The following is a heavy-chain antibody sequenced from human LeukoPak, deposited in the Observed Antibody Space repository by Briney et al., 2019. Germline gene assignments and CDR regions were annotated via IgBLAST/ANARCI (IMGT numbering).Heavy chain of an antibody. V-gene: IGHV1-8*01. Sequence: GASVKVSCKASGYTFTGYDINWVRQATGQGLEWMGWMDPNSGNTGYAQKFQGRVTMTRNTSISTAYMELSSLRSEDTAVYYCARAFSLLIAGAFDPWGQGTLVTVSS. J-gene: IGHJ5*02. CDR3: ARAFSLLIAGAFDP. CDR1: GYTFTGYD. D-gene: IGHD6-19*01. CDR2: MDPNSGNT.